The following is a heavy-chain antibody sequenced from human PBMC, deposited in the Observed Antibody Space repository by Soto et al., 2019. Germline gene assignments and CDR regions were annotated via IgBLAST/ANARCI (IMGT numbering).Heavy chain of an antibody. Sequence: QVQLVQSGAEVKKPGASVKVSCKASGYTFTSYGISWVRQAPGQGLEWMGWISAYNGNTNYAQKLQGRVTMTTDTSTSIAYMELRSLRSDDTAVYYCARDQRDNWNYVGHDAFDMWGQGTMVTVSS. J-gene: IGHJ3*02. CDR2: ISAYNGNT. V-gene: IGHV1-18*04. D-gene: IGHD1-7*01. CDR3: ARDQRDNWNYVGHDAFDM. CDR1: GYTFTSYG.